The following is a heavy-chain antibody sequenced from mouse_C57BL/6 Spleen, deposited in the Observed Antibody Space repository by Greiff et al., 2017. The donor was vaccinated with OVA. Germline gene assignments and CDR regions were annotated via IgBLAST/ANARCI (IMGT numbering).Heavy chain of an antibody. CDR3: ARSIATVVSFDY. Sequence: QVQLQQPGAELVKPGASVKLSCKASGYTFTSYWMQWVKQRPGQGLEWIGELDPSDSYPNYNQKLKGTATLTVDTSSSTADMQLSSLTSADSAVDYCARSIATVVSFDYWGQGTTLTVSS. V-gene: IGHV1-50*01. D-gene: IGHD1-1*01. CDR1: GYTFTSYW. J-gene: IGHJ2*01. CDR2: LDPSDSYP.